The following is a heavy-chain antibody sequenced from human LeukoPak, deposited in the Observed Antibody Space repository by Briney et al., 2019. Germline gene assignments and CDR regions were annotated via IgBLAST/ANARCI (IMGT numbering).Heavy chain of an antibody. CDR2: IYYSGST. CDR1: GGSISSGGYY. V-gene: IGHV4-61*08. Sequence: SETLSLTCTVSGGSISSGGYYWSWIRQPPGKGLEWIGYIYYSGSTNYNPSLKSRVTISVDTSKNQFSLKLSSVTAADTAVYYCARHIAAAGALHYWGQGTLVTVSS. CDR3: ARHIAAAGALHY. J-gene: IGHJ4*02. D-gene: IGHD6-13*01.